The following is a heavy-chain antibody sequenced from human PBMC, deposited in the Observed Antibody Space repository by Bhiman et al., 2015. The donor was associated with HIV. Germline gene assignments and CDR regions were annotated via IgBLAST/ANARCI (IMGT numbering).Heavy chain of an antibody. D-gene: IGHD1-14*01. Sequence: EVQLVESGGDLVQPGGSLRLSCAASGFTFSSYWMTWVRQAPGKGLEWVANIKEDGSEKHYVDSVKGRFTISRDNAKKSLYLQMTSLRAEDTAVYFCARDEMYRMYALTAFDIWGQGTVVTVSS. CDR3: ARDEMYRMYALTAFDI. J-gene: IGHJ3*02. CDR2: IKEDGSEK. CDR1: GFTFSSYW. V-gene: IGHV3-7*05.